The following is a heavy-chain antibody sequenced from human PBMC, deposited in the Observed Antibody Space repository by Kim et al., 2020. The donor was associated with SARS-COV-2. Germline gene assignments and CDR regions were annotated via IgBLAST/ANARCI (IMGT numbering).Heavy chain of an antibody. CDR3: TNFGSGSGNL. CDR2: KR. D-gene: IGHD1-26*01. Sequence: KRYYANSVRGRFTISRDNSKNTLVLQMNILSSEDTAIYYCTNFGSGSGNLWGQGTLVTVSS. J-gene: IGHJ4*02. V-gene: IGHV3-30-3*02.